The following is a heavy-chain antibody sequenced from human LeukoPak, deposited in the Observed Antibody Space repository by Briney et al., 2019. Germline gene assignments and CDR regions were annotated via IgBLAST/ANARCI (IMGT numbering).Heavy chain of an antibody. V-gene: IGHV3-30*02. CDR2: IRYDGSNK. J-gene: IGHJ3*01. Sequence: GGSLRLSCAASGFTFSSYGMHWVRQAPGKGLEWVAFIRYDGSNKYYADSVKGRFTISRDNSKNTLYLQMNSLRAEDTVVYYCAKDRADYYDSSGYYITWGQGTMVTVSS. CDR3: AKDRADYYDSSGYYIT. CDR1: GFTFSSYG. D-gene: IGHD3-22*01.